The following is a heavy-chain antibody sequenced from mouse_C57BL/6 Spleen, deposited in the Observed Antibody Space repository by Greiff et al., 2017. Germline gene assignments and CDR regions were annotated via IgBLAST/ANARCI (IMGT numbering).Heavy chain of an antibody. V-gene: IGHV1-53*01. D-gene: IGHD3-2*02. CDR1: GYTFTSYW. Sequence: QVQLKQPGTELVKPGASVKLSCKASGYTFTSYWMHWVKQRPGQGLEWIGNINPSNGGTNYNEKFKSKATLTVDKSSSTAYMQLSSLTSEDSAVYYCARLELRLLYAMDYWGQGTSVTVSS. J-gene: IGHJ4*01. CDR3: ARLELRLLYAMDY. CDR2: INPSNGGT.